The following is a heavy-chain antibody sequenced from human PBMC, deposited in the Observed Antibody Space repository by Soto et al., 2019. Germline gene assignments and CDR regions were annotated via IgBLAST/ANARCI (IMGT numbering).Heavy chain of an antibody. V-gene: IGHV3-30-3*01. CDR2: ISYDGSNK. Sequence: GGSLRLSCAASGFTFSSYAMHWVRQAPGKGLEWVAVISYDGSNKYYADSVKGRFTISRDNSKNTLYLQMNSLRAEDTAVYYCARDRLYGSNTYYSNYGMDVWGQGTTVTVSS. J-gene: IGHJ6*02. D-gene: IGHD2-2*01. CDR3: ARDRLYGSNTYYSNYGMDV. CDR1: GFTFSSYA.